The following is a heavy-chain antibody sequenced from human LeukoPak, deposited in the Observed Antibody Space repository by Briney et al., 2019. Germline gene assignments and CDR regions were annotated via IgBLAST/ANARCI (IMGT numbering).Heavy chain of an antibody. CDR1: GFTFSSYA. V-gene: IGHV3-30-3*01. CDR3: AKAWDIVVVVAATGRGNWFDP. D-gene: IGHD2-15*01. CDR2: ISYDGSNK. Sequence: PGGSLRLSCAASGFTFSSYAMHWVRQAPGKGLEWVAVISYDGSNKYYADSVKGRFTISRDNSKNTLYLQMNSLRAEDTAVYYCAKAWDIVVVVAATGRGNWFDPWGQGTLVTVSS. J-gene: IGHJ5*02.